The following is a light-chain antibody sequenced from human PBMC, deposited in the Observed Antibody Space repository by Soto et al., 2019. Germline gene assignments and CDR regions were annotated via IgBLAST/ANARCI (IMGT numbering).Light chain of an antibody. V-gene: IGKV3-11*01. J-gene: IGKJ4*01. CDR2: DAS. Sequence: DIVLTQSPATLSLSPGERATLSCTASQSVSRYLAWYQQKPGQAPRLLIYDASNRATGIAARFSGSGSGTDFTLTISSLEPEDLAVYYCQQRSNWPLTFGGGTRVEIK. CDR3: QQRSNWPLT. CDR1: QSVSRY.